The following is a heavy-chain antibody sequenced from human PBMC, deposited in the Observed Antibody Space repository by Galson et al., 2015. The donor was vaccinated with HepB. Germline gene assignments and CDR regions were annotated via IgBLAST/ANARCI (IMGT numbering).Heavy chain of an antibody. D-gene: IGHD4-23*01. Sequence: SCKASGGTFSSYTISWVRQAPGQGLEWMGRIIPILGIANYAQKFQGRVTITADKSTSTAYMELSSLRSEDTAVYYCAREVTVAPDAFDIWGQGTMVTVSS. CDR3: AREVTVAPDAFDI. J-gene: IGHJ3*02. CDR1: GGTFSSYT. V-gene: IGHV1-69*04. CDR2: IIPILGIA.